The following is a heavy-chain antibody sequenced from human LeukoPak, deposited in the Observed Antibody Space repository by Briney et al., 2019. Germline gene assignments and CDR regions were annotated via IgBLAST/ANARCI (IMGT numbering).Heavy chain of an antibody. V-gene: IGHV4-39*01. J-gene: IGHJ4*02. CDR2: IYYSGST. CDR1: GGSISSSSHY. Sequence: PSETLSLTCTVSGGSISSSSHYWGWIRQPPGKGLEWIGSIYYSGSTYYNPSLKSRVTISVDTSKNQFSLKLSSVTAADTAVYYCARHPHRSLDYWGQGTLVTVSS. CDR3: ARHPHRSLDY.